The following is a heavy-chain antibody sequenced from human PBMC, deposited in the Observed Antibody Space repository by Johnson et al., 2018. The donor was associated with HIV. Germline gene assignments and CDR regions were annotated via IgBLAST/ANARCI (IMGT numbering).Heavy chain of an antibody. CDR2: ISSSGGTI. V-gene: IGHV3-11*04. CDR1: GFTINSNY. Sequence: QVQLVESGGGLVQPGGSLRLSCAASGFTINSNYINWVRQAPGKGLEWVSYISSSGGTIYYADSVQGRFSISRDHATNSLYLQMNSLRAEDTAVYYCARDRGYWDALDIWGQGTMVIVSS. D-gene: IGHD3-22*01. J-gene: IGHJ3*02. CDR3: ARDRGYWDALDI.